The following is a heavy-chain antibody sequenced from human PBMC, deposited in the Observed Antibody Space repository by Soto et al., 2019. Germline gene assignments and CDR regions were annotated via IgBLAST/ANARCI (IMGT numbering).Heavy chain of an antibody. D-gene: IGHD2-21*02. J-gene: IGHJ6*02. CDR2: INPNSGNT. V-gene: IGHV1-18*04. CDR3: ARVSYVVTPGYSYYFYGMYV. CDR1: GYTLTGYN. Sequence: EGSVKVSFTASGYTLTGYNMHWVRQASGQGLEWTGGINPNSGNTHYAQKLQSKVTMTTDTSTSTAYMELRSLRSDDTAVYYCARVSYVVTPGYSYYFYGMYVWGQGTTVTVS.